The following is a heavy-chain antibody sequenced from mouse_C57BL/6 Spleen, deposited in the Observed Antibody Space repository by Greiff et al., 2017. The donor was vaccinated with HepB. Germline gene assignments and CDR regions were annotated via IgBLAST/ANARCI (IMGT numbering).Heavy chain of an antibody. CDR3: AREDGYYAFDY. J-gene: IGHJ2*01. CDR2: ISDGGSYT. V-gene: IGHV5-4*01. Sequence: EVKLMESGGGLVKPGGSLKLSCAASGFTFSSYAMSWVRQTPEKRLEWVATISDGGSYTYYPDNVKGRFTISRDNAKNNLYLQMSHLKSEDTAMYYCAREDGYYAFDYWGQGTTLTVSS. D-gene: IGHD2-3*01. CDR1: GFTFSSYA.